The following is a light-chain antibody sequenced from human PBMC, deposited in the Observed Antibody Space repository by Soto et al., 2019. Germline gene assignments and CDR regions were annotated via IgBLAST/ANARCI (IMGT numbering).Light chain of an antibody. CDR3: QQSYSTPPLT. CDR2: AAS. CDR1: QSISSY. J-gene: IGKJ4*01. Sequence: DIQMTQSPSSLSASVGDRVTITCRARQSISSYSNWYQQKPGKAPKLLIYAASSLQSGVPSSFSGSGSGTDFTLTISSLQPEDFATYYGQQSYSTPPLTFGGGTKVEIK. V-gene: IGKV1-39*01.